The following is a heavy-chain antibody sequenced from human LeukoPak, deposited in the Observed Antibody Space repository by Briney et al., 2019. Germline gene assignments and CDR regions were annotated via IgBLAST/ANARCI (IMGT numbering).Heavy chain of an antibody. Sequence: SVKVSCKTSGGPFRNSAISWVRQAPGQGLEWMGGILPILGTTNYAQNFHGRVTITADESTSTVFMELSSLGSEDTAVYYCVRGPHMSASDNPYYYGMDVWGKGTTVTVSS. CDR3: VRGPHMSASDNPYYYGMDV. J-gene: IGHJ6*04. D-gene: IGHD1-14*01. CDR2: ILPILGTT. CDR1: GGPFRNSA. V-gene: IGHV1-69*13.